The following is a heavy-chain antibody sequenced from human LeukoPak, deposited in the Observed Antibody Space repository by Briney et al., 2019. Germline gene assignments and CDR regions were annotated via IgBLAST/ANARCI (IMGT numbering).Heavy chain of an antibody. CDR1: GGSISSYY. D-gene: IGHD6-19*01. Sequence: KPSETLSLTCTVSGGSISSYYWSWIRQPPGKGLEWIGYIYYSGSTNYNPSLKSRVTISVDTSKNQFSLKLSSVTAADTAEYYCARGGEQWLEYNWFDPWGQGTLVTVSS. CDR2: IYYSGST. CDR3: ARGGEQWLEYNWFDP. J-gene: IGHJ5*02. V-gene: IGHV4-59*01.